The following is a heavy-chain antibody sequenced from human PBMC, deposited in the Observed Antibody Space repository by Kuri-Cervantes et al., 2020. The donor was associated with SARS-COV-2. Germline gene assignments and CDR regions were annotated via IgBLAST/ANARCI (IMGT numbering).Heavy chain of an antibody. D-gene: IGHD3-3*01. J-gene: IGHJ6*02. CDR2: VSYDGSYK. V-gene: IGHV3-30*18. CDR1: GFTFSNYG. Sequence: GGSLRLSCAASGFTFSNYGMRCVRQAPGKGLEWVALVSYDGSYKYYAGSVRGRFTISRDNSNKTVYLQMNSLRTEDTAVYYCAKSRSEGGGFFDYGVDVWGQGTTVTVSS. CDR3: AKSRSEGGGFFDYGVDV.